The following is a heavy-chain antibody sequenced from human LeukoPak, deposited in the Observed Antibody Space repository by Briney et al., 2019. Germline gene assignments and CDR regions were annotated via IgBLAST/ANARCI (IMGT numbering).Heavy chain of an antibody. V-gene: IGHV1-3*01. Sequence: AASVKVSCKASGYIFTSYAMHWVRQAPGQRLEWMGWINAGNGNTKYSQKLQGRVTMTTDTSTSTAYMELRSLRSDDTAVYYCARDSNDYWGQGTLVTVSS. CDR3: ARDSNDY. CDR1: GYIFTSYA. J-gene: IGHJ4*02. CDR2: INAGNGNT.